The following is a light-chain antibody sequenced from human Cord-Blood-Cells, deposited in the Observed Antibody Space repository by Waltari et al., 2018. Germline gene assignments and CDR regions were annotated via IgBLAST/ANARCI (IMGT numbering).Light chain of an antibody. J-gene: IGLJ1*01. CDR1: SSDVGGYNY. V-gene: IGLV2-14*01. CDR3: SSYTSSSTLV. Sequence: QSALTQPASVSGSPGQSITISCTGTSSDVGGYNYASWYPPHPGKAPKLMIYEVSNRPSGVSNRFSGSKSGNTASLTISGLQAEDEADYYCSSYTSSSTLVFGTGTKVTVL. CDR2: EVS.